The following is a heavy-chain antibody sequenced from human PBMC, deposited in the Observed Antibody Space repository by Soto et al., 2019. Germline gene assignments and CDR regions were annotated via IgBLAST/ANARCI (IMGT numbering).Heavy chain of an antibody. Sequence: QLQLQESGPGLVKPSETLSLTCTVSGGSISSSDFYWGWLRQPPGKGLDFIGSMYYSGTTYYNPSLKKRITISVDTSKNQFSLKLISVTAEDTAVYYCAVVDSTGNWFDPWGQGALVTVSS. CDR1: GGSISSSDFY. J-gene: IGHJ5*02. D-gene: IGHD3-22*01. CDR2: MYYSGTT. V-gene: IGHV4-39*01. CDR3: AVVDSTGNWFDP.